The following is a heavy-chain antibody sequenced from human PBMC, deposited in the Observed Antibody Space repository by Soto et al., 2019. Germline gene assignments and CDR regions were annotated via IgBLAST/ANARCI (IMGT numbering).Heavy chain of an antibody. D-gene: IGHD3-10*02. J-gene: IGHJ4*02. Sequence: QVQLVESGGGVVQPGRSLRLSCAASGFTFSSYGMHWVRQAPGKGLEWVAVISYDGSNKYYADSVKGRFTISRDNSKNTLYLQMNSLRAEDTAVYYCAKDRRPTYYYVWGQGTLVTVSS. CDR1: GFTFSSYG. V-gene: IGHV3-30*18. CDR3: AKDRRPTYYYV. CDR2: ISYDGSNK.